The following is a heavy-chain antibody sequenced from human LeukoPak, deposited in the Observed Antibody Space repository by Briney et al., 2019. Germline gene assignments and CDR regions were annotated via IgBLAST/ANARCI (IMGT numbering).Heavy chain of an antibody. V-gene: IGHV3-7*01. CDR1: GFTFSSYA. CDR3: ARVGIAYYYDSSGYYTYF. Sequence: GGSLRLSCAASGFTFSSYAMSWVRQAPGKGLEWVANIKQAGSEKYYAHSVKGRFTISRDNAKNSLYLQMNSLRAEDTAVYYCARVGIAYYYDSSGYYTYFWGQGTLVTVSS. CDR2: IKQAGSEK. J-gene: IGHJ4*02. D-gene: IGHD3-22*01.